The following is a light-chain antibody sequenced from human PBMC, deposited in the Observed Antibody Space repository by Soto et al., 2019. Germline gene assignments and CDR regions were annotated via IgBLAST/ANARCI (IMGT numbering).Light chain of an antibody. CDR3: SSYASSSTRDV. V-gene: IGLV2-14*01. CDR1: SSDIGTYDY. Sequence: QSVLTQPASVSGSPGQSITISCIGTSSDIGTYDYVSWYQQHPGNAPKLIIYEVNSRPSGVSGRFSGSKSGSTASLTISGLQAEDEADYYCSSYASSSTRDVFGTGTKVTVL. J-gene: IGLJ1*01. CDR2: EVN.